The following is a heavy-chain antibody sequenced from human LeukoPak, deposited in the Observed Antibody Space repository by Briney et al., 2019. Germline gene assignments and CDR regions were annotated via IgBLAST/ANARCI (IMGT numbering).Heavy chain of an antibody. D-gene: IGHD3-22*01. J-gene: IGHJ4*02. CDR2: ISSGSSYR. Sequence: GGSLRLSCAAPGFTFSRDSMNWVRQAPGKGLEWVSSISSGSSYRYYADSVKGRFTISRDNAKNSLYLQMNSLRAEDTALYYCARDGDYYDSSGYYYHDYWGQGTLVTVSS. V-gene: IGHV3-21*04. CDR3: ARDGDYYDSSGYYYHDY. CDR1: GFTFSRDS.